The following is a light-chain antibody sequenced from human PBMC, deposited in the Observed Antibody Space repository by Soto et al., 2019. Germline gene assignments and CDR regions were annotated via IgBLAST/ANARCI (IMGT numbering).Light chain of an antibody. Sequence: QSALTQPPSASGSPGQSVTISCTGTSSDVGGYNYVSWYQQHPGKAPKLVIYEVTKRPSGVPDRFSGSKSGNTASLTVSGLQAEDEADYYCSSFTGASTIFGTGTKGTV. V-gene: IGLV2-8*01. CDR2: EVT. J-gene: IGLJ1*01. CDR1: SSDVGGYNY. CDR3: SSFTGASTI.